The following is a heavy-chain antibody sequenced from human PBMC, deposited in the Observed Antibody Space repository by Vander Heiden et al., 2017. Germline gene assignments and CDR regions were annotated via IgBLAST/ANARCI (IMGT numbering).Heavy chain of an antibody. J-gene: IGHJ4*02. V-gene: IGHV1-69*01. CDR1: GGTFSSYA. Sequence: QVQLVQSGAEVKKPGSSVKVSCKASGGTFSSYAISRVRQAPGQGLEWMGGIIPIFGTANYAQKFQGRVTITADESTSTAYMELSSLRSEDTAVYYCARGSGIAVAGPDQAGHFDYWGQGTLVTVSS. D-gene: IGHD6-19*01. CDR3: ARGSGIAVAGPDQAGHFDY. CDR2: IIPIFGTA.